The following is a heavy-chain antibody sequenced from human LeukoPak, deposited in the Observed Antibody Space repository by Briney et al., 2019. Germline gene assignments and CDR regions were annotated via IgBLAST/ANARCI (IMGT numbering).Heavy chain of an antibody. D-gene: IGHD2-2*02. J-gene: IGHJ6*03. CDR2: IYHSGST. V-gene: IGHV4-39*07. CDR3: ARSGVGYCSSTSCYRAPGIYYYYYYYMDV. Sequence: PSQTLSLTCTVSGGSISSGSYYWSWIRQPPGKGLEWIGSIYHSGSTYYNPSLKSRVTISVDTSKNQFSLKLSSVTAADTAVYYCARSGVGYCSSTSCYRAPGIYYYYYYYMDVWGKGTTVTVSS. CDR1: GGSISSGSYY.